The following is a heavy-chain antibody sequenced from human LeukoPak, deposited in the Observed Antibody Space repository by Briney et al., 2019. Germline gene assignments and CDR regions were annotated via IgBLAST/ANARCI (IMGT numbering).Heavy chain of an antibody. CDR2: ISGSGGST. J-gene: IGHJ5*02. V-gene: IGHV3-23*01. D-gene: IGHD6-13*01. CDR3: AKDSRSSSWYWFDP. CDR1: GFTFSIYA. Sequence: GGSLRLSCAASGFTFSIYAMSWVRQAPGKGLEWVSAISGSGGSTYYADSVKGRFTISRDNSKNTLYLQMNSLRAEDTAVYYCAKDSRSSSWYWFDPWGQGTLVTVSS.